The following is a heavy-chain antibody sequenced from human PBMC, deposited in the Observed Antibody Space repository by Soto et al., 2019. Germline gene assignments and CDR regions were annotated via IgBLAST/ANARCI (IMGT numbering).Heavy chain of an antibody. V-gene: IGHV3-30-3*01. CDR1: GFTFSSYA. CDR3: ARDLGTSIAAAGPALGY. CDR2: ISYDGSNK. D-gene: IGHD6-13*01. Sequence: QVQLVESGGGVVQPGRSLRLSCAASGFTFSSYAMHWVRQAPGKGLEWVAVISYDGSNKYYADSVKGRFTISRDNSKNTLYQQMSSLRPEDTAVDYFARDLGTSIAAAGPALGYWGQGTLVTVSS. J-gene: IGHJ4*02.